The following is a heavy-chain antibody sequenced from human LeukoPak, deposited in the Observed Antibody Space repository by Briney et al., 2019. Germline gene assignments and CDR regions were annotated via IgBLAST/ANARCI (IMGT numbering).Heavy chain of an antibody. J-gene: IGHJ4*02. D-gene: IGHD3-10*01. CDR3: AKVTYGSGTYGAFDY. V-gene: IGHV3-23*01. Sequence: GGSLRLSCAGSGFTFSSYGMSWVRQAPGKGLEWVSCIRGSGTSTYYADSVKGRFTISRDNSKNTLYLQMNSLRAEDTAVYYCAKVTYGSGTYGAFDYWGQETLVTVSS. CDR1: GFTFSSYG. CDR2: IRGSGTST.